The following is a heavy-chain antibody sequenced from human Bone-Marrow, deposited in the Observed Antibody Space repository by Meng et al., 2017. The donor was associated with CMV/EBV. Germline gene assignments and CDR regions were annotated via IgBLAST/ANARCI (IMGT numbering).Heavy chain of an antibody. CDR1: GFTFDDYA. J-gene: IGHJ6*02. V-gene: IGHV3-21*01. D-gene: IGHD2-8*01. CDR3: ARASVLMVIYYYGMDV. Sequence: GESLKISCAASGFTFDDYAMHWVRQAPGKGLEWVSSISSSSSYIYYADSVKGRFTISRDNAKNSLYLQMNSLRAEDTAVYYCARASVLMVIYYYGMDVWGQGTTVTVSS. CDR2: ISSSSSYI.